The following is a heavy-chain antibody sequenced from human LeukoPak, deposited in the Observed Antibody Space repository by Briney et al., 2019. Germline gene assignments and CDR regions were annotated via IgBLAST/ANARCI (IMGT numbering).Heavy chain of an antibody. Sequence: PSQTLSLTCTVSGGSISSGSYYWSWIRQPAGKGLEWIGRIYTSGSTNYNPSLKSRVTISVDTSKNQFSLKLSSVTAADTAVYYCARVRSSSGWYAYWSQGTLVTVSS. V-gene: IGHV4-61*02. J-gene: IGHJ4*02. CDR2: IYTSGST. CDR3: ARVRSSSGWYAY. CDR1: GGSISSGSYY. D-gene: IGHD6-19*01.